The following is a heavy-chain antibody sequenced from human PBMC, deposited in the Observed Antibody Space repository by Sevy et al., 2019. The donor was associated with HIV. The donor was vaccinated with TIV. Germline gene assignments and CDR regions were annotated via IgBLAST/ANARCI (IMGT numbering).Heavy chain of an antibody. CDR2: INPNNGGI. D-gene: IGHD4-17*01. J-gene: IGHJ3*02. CDR1: GITFIDYF. V-gene: IGHV1-2*02. CDR3: ARGDHYESRGFDI. Sequence: ASVKVSCKASGITFIDYFIHWVRQAPGQGLEWMGWINPNNGGINYAQKFQGRVTMTSYMSSSTDYMELTSLASDETAMYYCARGDHYESRGFDIWGRGTMVTVSS.